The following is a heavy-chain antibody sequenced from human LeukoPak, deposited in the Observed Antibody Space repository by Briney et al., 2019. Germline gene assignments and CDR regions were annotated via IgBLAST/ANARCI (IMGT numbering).Heavy chain of an antibody. J-gene: IGHJ4*02. CDR3: ARSGYSSGWYNY. CDR2: IYYSGSI. D-gene: IGHD6-19*01. Sequence: SETLSLTCTVSGGSISSYYWSWIRQPPGKGLEWIGYIYYSGSINYNPSLKSRVTISVDTSKNQFSLKLSSVTAADTAVYYCARSGYSSGWYNYWGQGTLVTVSS. CDR1: GGSISSYY. V-gene: IGHV4-59*01.